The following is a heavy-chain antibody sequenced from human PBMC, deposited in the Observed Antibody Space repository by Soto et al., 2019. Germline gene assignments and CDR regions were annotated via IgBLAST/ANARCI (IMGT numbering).Heavy chain of an antibody. Sequence: VGSLRLSCAASGFTFNSYVMTWVRQAPGEGLEWASHIGATGNWPQYTDSVKGRFTISRDNSKKTLYLHMNSLRVEDTAVYYCAKDAIPCNSRNDGFDVCGQGTTVAVS. D-gene: IGHD2-2*02. J-gene: IGHJ3*01. CDR3: AKDAIPCNSRNDGFDV. CDR1: GFTFNSYV. CDR2: IGATGNWP. V-gene: IGHV3-23*01.